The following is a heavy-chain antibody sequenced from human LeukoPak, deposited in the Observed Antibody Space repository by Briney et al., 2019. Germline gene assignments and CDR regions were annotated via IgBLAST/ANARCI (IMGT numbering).Heavy chain of an antibody. CDR2: IYYSGST. J-gene: IGHJ4*02. Sequence: TASETLSLTCTVSGGSISSYYWSWIRQPPGKGLEWIGYIYYSGSTNYNPSLKSRVTISVDTSKNQFSLKLSSVTAADTAVYYCARVVTLAGTDYWGQGTLVTVSS. CDR1: GGSISSYY. V-gene: IGHV4-59*08. CDR3: ARVVTLAGTDY. D-gene: IGHD6-19*01.